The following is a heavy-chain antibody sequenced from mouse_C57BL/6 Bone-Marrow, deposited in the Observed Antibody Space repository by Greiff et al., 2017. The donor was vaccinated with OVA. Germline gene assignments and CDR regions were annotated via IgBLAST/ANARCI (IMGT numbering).Heavy chain of an antibody. V-gene: IGHV1-50*01. D-gene: IGHD2-1*01. CDR1: GYTFTSYW. J-gene: IGHJ4*01. Sequence: QVQLQQPGAELVKPGASVKLSCKASGYTFTSYWMQWVKQRPGQGLEWIGEIDPSDSYTNYNQKFKGKATLTVDTSSSTAYMQLSSLTSEDSAVYYCARSYGNYEGGRGDYWGQGTSVTVSS. CDR2: IDPSDSYT. CDR3: ARSYGNYEGGRGDY.